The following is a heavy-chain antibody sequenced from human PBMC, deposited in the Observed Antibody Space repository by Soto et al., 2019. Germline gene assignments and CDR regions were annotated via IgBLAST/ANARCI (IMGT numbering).Heavy chain of an antibody. D-gene: IGHD6-19*01. V-gene: IGHV1-69*06. CDR3: ARDLPNDKGLAVAGTFDY. Sequence: QVQLVQSGAEVKKPGSSVKVSCKASGGTFSSYAISWVRQAPGQGLEWMGGIIPIFGTANYAQKFQGRVTITADKATSTADMELSSLRSEDTAVYYCARDLPNDKGLAVAGTFDYWGQGTLVTVSS. CDR2: IIPIFGTA. CDR1: GGTFSSYA. J-gene: IGHJ4*02.